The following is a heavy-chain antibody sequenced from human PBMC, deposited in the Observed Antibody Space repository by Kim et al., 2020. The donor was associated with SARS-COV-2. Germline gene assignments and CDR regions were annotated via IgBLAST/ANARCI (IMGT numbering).Heavy chain of an antibody. CDR1: GFTVSSNY. CDR2: IYSGGST. V-gene: IGHV3-66*02. CDR3: ASRPIRGLRYFDWLLYTDY. J-gene: IGHJ4*02. D-gene: IGHD3-9*01. Sequence: GGSLRLSCAASGFTVSSNYMSWVRQAPGKGLEWVSVIYSGGSTYYADSVKGRFTISRDNSKNTLYLQMNSLRAEDTAVYYCASRPIRGLRYFDWLLYTDYGGQGTLRTVSS.